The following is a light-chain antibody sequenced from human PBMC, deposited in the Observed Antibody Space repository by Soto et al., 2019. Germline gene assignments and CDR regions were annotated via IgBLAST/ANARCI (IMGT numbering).Light chain of an antibody. CDR2: AAS. CDR3: QQLNSYHLFT. CDR1: QGISSY. V-gene: IGKV1-9*01. J-gene: IGKJ3*01. Sequence: DIRLTQSPSFLSASVGDRVTITCRASQGISSYLAWYQQKPGKAPKLLIYAASTLQSGVPSRFSGSGSGTEFTLTISSLQPEDFATYYCQQLNSYHLFTFGPGTKVDIK.